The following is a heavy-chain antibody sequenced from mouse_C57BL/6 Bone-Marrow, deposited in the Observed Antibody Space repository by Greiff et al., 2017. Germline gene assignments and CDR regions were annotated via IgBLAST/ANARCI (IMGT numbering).Heavy chain of an antibody. CDR1: GFTFSSYG. D-gene: IGHD2-3*01. Sequence: DVHLVESGGDLVKPGGSLKLSCAASGFTFSSYGMSWVRQTPDKRLEWVATISSGGSYTYYPDSVKGRFTISRDNAKNTLYLQMSSMKSEDTAMYYCARQKNEGYYAWFAYWGQGTLVTVSA. CDR2: ISSGGSYT. J-gene: IGHJ3*01. V-gene: IGHV5-6*01. CDR3: ARQKNEGYYAWFAY.